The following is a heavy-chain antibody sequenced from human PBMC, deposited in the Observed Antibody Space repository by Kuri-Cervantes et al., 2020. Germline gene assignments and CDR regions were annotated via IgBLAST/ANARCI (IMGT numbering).Heavy chain of an antibody. J-gene: IGHJ4*02. CDR1: GYSFTTYW. V-gene: IGHV5-51*01. CDR2: IYPGDSDT. Sequence: GGSLRLPCKGSGYSFTTYWIGWVRQMPGKGLQWMGIIYPGDSDTRYSPSSQGQVTISADKSISTAFLEWSSLKASDTAIYYCATSLSAIGNFDYWGQGTVVTVSS. D-gene: IGHD5-18*01. CDR3: ATSLSAIGNFDY.